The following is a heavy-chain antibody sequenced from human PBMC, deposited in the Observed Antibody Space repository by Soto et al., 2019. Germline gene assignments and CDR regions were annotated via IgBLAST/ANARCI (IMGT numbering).Heavy chain of an antibody. Sequence: QVQLQQWGAGLLKPSETLSLTCAVYGGSLSGYYWSWIRQPPGKGLEWIGEINHSGSTNYILSLKSRVPLPIDPAKNLFSLSLRSGSVVGTAVYYCARGLGAIPSSAPFAFWGQGTLDTV. D-gene: IGHD2-2*02. V-gene: IGHV4-34*02. J-gene: IGHJ4*02. CDR3: ARGLGAIPSSAPFAF. CDR2: INHSGST. CDR1: GGSLSGYY.